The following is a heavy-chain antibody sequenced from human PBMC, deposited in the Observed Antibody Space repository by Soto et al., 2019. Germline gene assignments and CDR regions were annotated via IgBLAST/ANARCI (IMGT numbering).Heavy chain of an antibody. CDR2: IKQDGSEK. V-gene: IGHV3-7*01. CDR3: ARLAVGNIVLIPTSSPPFYYYGMDV. J-gene: IGHJ6*02. CDR1: GFTFSSYW. D-gene: IGHD2-2*01. Sequence: GGSLRLSCAASGFTFSSYWMSWVRQAPGKGLEWVANIKQDGSEKYYVASVKGRFTISRDNAKNSLYLQMNSLRAEDTAVYYCARLAVGNIVLIPTSSPPFYYYGMDVWGQGTTVTVSS.